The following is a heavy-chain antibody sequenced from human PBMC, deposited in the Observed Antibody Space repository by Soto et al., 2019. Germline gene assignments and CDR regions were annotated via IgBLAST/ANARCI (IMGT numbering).Heavy chain of an antibody. V-gene: IGHV3-30*18. CDR2: ISYDGDAQ. Sequence: GSLRLSCAASGFPFSSYGMHWVRQAPGKGLEWVALISYDGDAQKYAASVKGRFTVSRDNSKKTVYLQMSRLRAEDTAVYYCAKVAQCDPLMSDYGMDVWGQGTTVSVSS. D-gene: IGHD2-8*01. CDR3: AKVAQCDPLMSDYGMDV. J-gene: IGHJ6*02. CDR1: GFPFSSYG.